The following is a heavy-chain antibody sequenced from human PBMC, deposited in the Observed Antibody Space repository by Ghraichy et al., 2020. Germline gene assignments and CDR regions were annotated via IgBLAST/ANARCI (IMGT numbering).Heavy chain of an antibody. CDR2: INHSGST. Sequence: SETLSLTCAVYGGSFSGYYWSWIRQPPGKGLEWIGEINHSGSTNYNPSLKSRVTISVDTSKNQFSLKLSSVTAADTAVYYCARRNQQWLVKGRNWYFDLWGRGTLVTVSS. CDR1: GGSFSGYY. D-gene: IGHD6-19*01. CDR3: ARRNQQWLVKGRNWYFDL. J-gene: IGHJ2*01. V-gene: IGHV4-34*01.